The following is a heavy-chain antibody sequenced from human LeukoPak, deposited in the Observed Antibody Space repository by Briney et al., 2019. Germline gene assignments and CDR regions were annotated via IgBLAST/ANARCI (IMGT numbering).Heavy chain of an antibody. J-gene: IGHJ5*02. CDR2: IYHSGST. CDR3: ARHRGDSDSAEFDP. Sequence: SETLSLTCTVSGYSISSGYYWGWIRQPPGKGLEWIGSIYHSGSTYYNPSLKSRVTISVDTSKNQFSLKLSSVTAADTAVYYCARHRGDSDSAEFDPWGQGTLVTVSS. V-gene: IGHV4-38-2*02. D-gene: IGHD2-21*02. CDR1: GYSISSGYY.